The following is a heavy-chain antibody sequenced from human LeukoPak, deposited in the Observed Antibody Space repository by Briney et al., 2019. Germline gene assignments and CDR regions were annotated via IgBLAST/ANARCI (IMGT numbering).Heavy chain of an antibody. CDR2: IYHTGST. V-gene: IGHV4-30-2*01. Sequence: SQTLSLTCTVSGGSISSGGYYWSWIRQPPGKGLEWIGYIYHTGSTYYNPSLKSRVTISVDRSKNQFSLKLTSVTAADTAVYYCTRDHSSGCHDYWGQGTLVTVSS. J-gene: IGHJ4*02. CDR3: TRDHSSGCHDY. D-gene: IGHD6-19*01. CDR1: GGSISSGGYY.